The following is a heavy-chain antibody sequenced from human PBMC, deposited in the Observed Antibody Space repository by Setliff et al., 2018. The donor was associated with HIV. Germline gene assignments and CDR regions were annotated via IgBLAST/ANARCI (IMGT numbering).Heavy chain of an antibody. CDR2: IIPMFDAP. V-gene: IGHV1-69*13. J-gene: IGHJ3*01. CDR1: GGTFSSYA. CDR3: ARPVRAAAGNDAFHV. Sequence: SVKVSCKTSGGTFSSYAISWVRQAPGQGLEWMGGIIPMFDAPNYAQKFQGRVTITADESTSTAYMELSSLRSEDSAVYFCARPVRAAAGNDAFHVWGQGTMVTVSS. D-gene: IGHD6-13*01.